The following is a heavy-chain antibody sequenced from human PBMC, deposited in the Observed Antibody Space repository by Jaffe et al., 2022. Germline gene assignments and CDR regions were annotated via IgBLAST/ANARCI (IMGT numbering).Heavy chain of an antibody. V-gene: IGHV4-61*01. CDR1: GGSLSTGSYY. Sequence: QVQLQESGPGLVKPSETLSLTCIVSGGSLSTGSYYWNWIRQTPGRGLEWIGYIYYSGRTNYNPSLESRVTISVDTSRNEFSLNLRSVTAADTAVYYCAREHYYRYYYMDVWGKGTTVTVSS. J-gene: IGHJ6*03. CDR2: IYYSGRT. D-gene: IGHD1-26*01. CDR3: AREHYYRYYYMDV.